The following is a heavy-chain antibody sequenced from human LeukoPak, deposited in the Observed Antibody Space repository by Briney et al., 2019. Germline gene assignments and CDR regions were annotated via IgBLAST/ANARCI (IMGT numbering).Heavy chain of an antibody. V-gene: IGHV4-39*01. J-gene: IGHJ4*02. CDR1: GGSISSSSYY. CDR2: IYYSGST. D-gene: IGHD1-20*01. CDR3: ARANLRYEIEDYYFDY. Sequence: SETLSLTCTVSGGSISSSSYYWGWIRQPPGKGLEWIGSIYYSGSTYYNPSLKSRVTISVDTSKNQFSLKLSSVTAADTAVYYCARANLRYEIEDYYFDYWGQGTLVTVSS.